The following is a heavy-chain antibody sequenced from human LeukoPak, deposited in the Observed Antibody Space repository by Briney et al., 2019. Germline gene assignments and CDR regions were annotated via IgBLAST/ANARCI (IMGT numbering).Heavy chain of an antibody. V-gene: IGHV1-46*01. CDR1: GYTFTSYG. Sequence: ASVKVSCKASGYTFTSYGISWVRQAPGQGLEWMGIINPSGGSTSYAQKFQGRVTMTRDTSTSTVYMELSSLRSEDTAVYYCAMNVDTAMAFDYWGQGTLVTVSS. CDR2: INPSGGST. D-gene: IGHD5-18*01. CDR3: AMNVDTAMAFDY. J-gene: IGHJ4*02.